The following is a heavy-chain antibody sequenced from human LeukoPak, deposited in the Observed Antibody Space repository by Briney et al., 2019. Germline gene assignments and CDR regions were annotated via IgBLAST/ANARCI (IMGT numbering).Heavy chain of an antibody. V-gene: IGHV4-39*01. CDR1: GGSITSSSYY. J-gene: IGHJ5*02. D-gene: IGHD3-16*02. CDR2: IYYSGST. Sequence: SSETLSLTCTVSGGSITSSSYYWGWIRQPPGKGLERIGSIYYSGSTYYNPSLKSRVTISVDTSKNQFSLKLSSVTAADTAVYYCARQGGYYDYVWGSYRPNWFDPWGQGTLVTVSS. CDR3: ARQGGYYDYVWGSYRPNWFDP.